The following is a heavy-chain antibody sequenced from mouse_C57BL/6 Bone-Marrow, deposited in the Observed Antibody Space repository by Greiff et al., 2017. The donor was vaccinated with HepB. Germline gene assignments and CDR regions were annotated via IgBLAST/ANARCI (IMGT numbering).Heavy chain of an antibody. CDR3: ARLGAY. V-gene: IGHV1-64*01. J-gene: IGHJ3*01. CDR1: GYTFTSYW. Sequence: QVQLKQPGAELVKPGASVKLSCKASGYTFTSYWMHWVKQRPGQGLEWIGMIHPNSGSTNYNEKFKSKATLTVDKSASTAYMQLSSLTSEYSAVYYCARLGAYWGQGTLVTVSA. CDR2: IHPNSGST.